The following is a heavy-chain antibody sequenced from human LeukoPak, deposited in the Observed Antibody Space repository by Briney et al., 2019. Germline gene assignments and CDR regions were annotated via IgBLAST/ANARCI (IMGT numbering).Heavy chain of an antibody. CDR1: GGSISSGGYY. V-gene: IGHV4-31*03. CDR2: IYYSGST. D-gene: IGHD3-10*01. CDR3: ARVRPDSYYYYGMDV. J-gene: IGHJ6*02. Sequence: KTSETLSLTCTVSGGSISSGGYYWSWIRQHPGKGLEWIGYIYYSGSTYYNPSLKSRVTISVDTSKNQFSLKLSSVTAADTAVYYCARVRPDSYYYYGMDVWGQGTTVTVSS.